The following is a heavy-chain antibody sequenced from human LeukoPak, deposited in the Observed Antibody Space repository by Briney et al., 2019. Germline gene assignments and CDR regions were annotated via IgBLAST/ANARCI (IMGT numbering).Heavy chain of an antibody. CDR1: GGSISSYY. J-gene: IGHJ2*01. D-gene: IGHD3-10*01. CDR2: IYYSGST. V-gene: IGHV4-59*12. CDR3: ARGRGGYWYFDL. Sequence: PSETLSLTCTVSGGSISSYYWSWIRQPPGKGLEWIGYIYYSGSTNYNPSLKSRVTISVDTSKNQFSLKLSSVTAADTAVYYCARGRGGYWYFDLWGRGTLVTVSS.